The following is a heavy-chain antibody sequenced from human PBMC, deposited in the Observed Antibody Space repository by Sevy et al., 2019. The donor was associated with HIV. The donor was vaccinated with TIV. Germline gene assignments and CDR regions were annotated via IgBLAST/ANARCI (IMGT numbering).Heavy chain of an antibody. Sequence: ASVKVSCKASGYTFTGYYMHWMRQAPGQGLEWMGWLNPDRGGPIYAPKFQGRVTLTRDTSISTAYMDLSRLKSDDTAVYYCVRDDRDGYFEYWGQRTLVTVSS. CDR2: LNPDRGGP. V-gene: IGHV1-2*02. CDR1: GYTFTGYY. CDR3: VRDDRDGYFEY. J-gene: IGHJ4*02.